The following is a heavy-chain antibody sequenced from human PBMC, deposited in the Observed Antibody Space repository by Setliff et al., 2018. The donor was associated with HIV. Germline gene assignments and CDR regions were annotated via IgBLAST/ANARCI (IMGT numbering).Heavy chain of an antibody. V-gene: IGHV4-39*01. CDR2: LHSDGTT. CDR3: VRMFNKFDSGFYYRGLDI. Sequence: SETLSLTCTVFGGSISERGFDGDWIRQSPXXXLEWIGSLHSDGTTYDNASLRSQLTMSVDTSKNQFSLRLTSVTAADTAIYYCVRMFNKFDSGFYYRGLDIWGQGTVVTVSS. D-gene: IGHD3-22*01. J-gene: IGHJ3*02. CDR1: GGSISERGFD.